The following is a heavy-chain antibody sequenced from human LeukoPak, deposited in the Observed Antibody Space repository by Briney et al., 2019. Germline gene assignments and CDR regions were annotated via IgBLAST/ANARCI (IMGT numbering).Heavy chain of an antibody. CDR3: AKADGGWGVIIKD. CDR2: IGGNSDFI. V-gene: IGHV3-23*01. D-gene: IGHD3-10*01. Sequence: GGSLRLSCAASGFTFSDYAMSWVRQAPGKGLEWVSAIGGNSDFIYYAEYVKGRFTISRDNSKETLYLQVNSLRAEDTAVYYCAKADGGWGVIIKDWGQGTPVTVSS. J-gene: IGHJ4*02. CDR1: GFTFSDYA.